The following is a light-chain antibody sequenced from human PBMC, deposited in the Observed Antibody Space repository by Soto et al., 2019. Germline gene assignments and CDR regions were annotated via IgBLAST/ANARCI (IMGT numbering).Light chain of an antibody. CDR2: GAS. Sequence: EIVMAQSPATLSVSPGEGATLSCRASQSVRGNLAWYQQKPGQAPRLLIYGASTRASGIPTRFSGDGSGAEFTLTISSLQSEDSAVYFCQQYIDWPRTFGGGTRVEIK. V-gene: IGKV3D-15*01. CDR1: QSVRGN. J-gene: IGKJ4*01. CDR3: QQYIDWPRT.